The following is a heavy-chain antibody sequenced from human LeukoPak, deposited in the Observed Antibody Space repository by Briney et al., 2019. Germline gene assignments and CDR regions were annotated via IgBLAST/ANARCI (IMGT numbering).Heavy chain of an antibody. V-gene: IGHV3-23*01. D-gene: IGHD2-21*02. J-gene: IGHJ4*02. CDR3: AKKRGVVTSGPYYFDY. CDR1: GFTFSSYA. CDR2: ISGSGGST. Sequence: PGGSLRLSCAASGFTFSSYAMSWVRQAPGKGLEWVSAISGSGGSTYYADSVKGRFTISRDNSKNTLYLQINSLRAEDTAVYYCAKKRGVVTSGPYYFDYWGQGTLVTVSS.